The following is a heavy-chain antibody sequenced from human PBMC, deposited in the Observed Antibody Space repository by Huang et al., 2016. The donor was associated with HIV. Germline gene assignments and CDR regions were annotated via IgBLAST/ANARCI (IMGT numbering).Heavy chain of an antibody. Sequence: QIQLMQSGPELKQPGASVKVSCKASGYTFTSYGITWVCQAPGQGPEWMGWIRAHSGDTEYAQKFPGRVTLTTDTSTNRAYMELGSLRSDDTAKYYCARDPKYHRIGYYRQRRGIDIWGQGTMVIVSS. V-gene: IGHV1-18*01. CDR2: IRAHSGDT. CDR3: ARDPKYHRIGYYRQRRGIDI. J-gene: IGHJ3*02. CDR1: GYTFTSYG. D-gene: IGHD3-22*01.